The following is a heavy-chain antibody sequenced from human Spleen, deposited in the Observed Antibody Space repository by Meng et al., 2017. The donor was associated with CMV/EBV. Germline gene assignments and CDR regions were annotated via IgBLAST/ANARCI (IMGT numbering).Heavy chain of an antibody. J-gene: IGHJ4*02. D-gene: IGHD3-22*01. CDR1: VGSFSGYY. V-gene: IGHV4-34*01. CDR3: ARGTYYFDRNDFGAY. Sequence: VYVGSFSGYYWGWSHQTPGKGLEWIGEILHDGSTKSNPCLESRVTISVDTSKHQFSLRLNSVTAADTAMYCDARGTYYFDRNDFGAYWGPGTLVTVSS. CDR2: ILHDGST.